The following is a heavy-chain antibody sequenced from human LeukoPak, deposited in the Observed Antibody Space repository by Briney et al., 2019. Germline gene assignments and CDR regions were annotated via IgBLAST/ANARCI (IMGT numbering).Heavy chain of an antibody. CDR1: GFTFSSFA. CDR2: AAYDGTNK. J-gene: IGHJ4*02. Sequence: PGGSLRLSCAASGFTFSSFAMHWVRQAPGKGLEWVAVAAYDGTNKYYADSVKGRFTISRDNSRNTLYLQMNSLRAEDTAVYYCVKDPGSSTSSTGALDYWGQGTLVTVSS. D-gene: IGHD2-2*01. V-gene: IGHV3-30*18. CDR3: VKDPGSSTSSTGALDY.